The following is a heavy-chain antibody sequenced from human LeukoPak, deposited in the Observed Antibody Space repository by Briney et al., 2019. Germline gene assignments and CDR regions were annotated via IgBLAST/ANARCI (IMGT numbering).Heavy chain of an antibody. D-gene: IGHD3-22*01. CDR3: ARVAKDTSGYYALFDF. Sequence: GESLKISGKGSGYSFPSYWITWVRQMPGKGLEWMGRIALSDSYTYYSPSLEGHVTISADKSISTAYLHWSSLKASDTAMYYCARVAKDTSGYYALFDFWGQGTLVTVSS. CDR2: IALSDSYT. V-gene: IGHV5-10-1*01. J-gene: IGHJ4*02. CDR1: GYSFPSYW.